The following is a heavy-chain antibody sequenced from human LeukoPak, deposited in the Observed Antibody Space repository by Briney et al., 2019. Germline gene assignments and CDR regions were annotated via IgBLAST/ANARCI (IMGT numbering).Heavy chain of an antibody. CDR3: VRDRNLLRYFDWPSEGYFDL. CDR1: GGSISSGDYY. CDR2: IYYSGST. D-gene: IGHD3-9*01. V-gene: IGHV4-30-4*01. J-gene: IGHJ2*01. Sequence: SETLSLTCTVSGGSISSGDYYWSWIRQPPGKGLEWIGYIYYSGSTYYNPSLKSRVTISVDTSKNQFSLKLSSVTAADTAVYYCVRDRNLLRYFDWPSEGYFDLWGRGTLVTVSS.